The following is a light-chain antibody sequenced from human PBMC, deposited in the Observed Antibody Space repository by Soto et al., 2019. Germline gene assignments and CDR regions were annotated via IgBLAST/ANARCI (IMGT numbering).Light chain of an antibody. V-gene: IGLV2-11*01. CDR2: NVN. Sequence: QSALIHPPSVSGSPGQSVTISCTGTSSGVGSYDFVSCRQHLPGTVPRPMIYNVNIQSSGVPDRFSGSTSGNTASMTISGLQAEDVTHYQWCSSSTYATHVVFGGGTKLTVL. J-gene: IGLJ2*01. CDR1: SSGVGSYDF. CDR3: CSSSTYATHVV.